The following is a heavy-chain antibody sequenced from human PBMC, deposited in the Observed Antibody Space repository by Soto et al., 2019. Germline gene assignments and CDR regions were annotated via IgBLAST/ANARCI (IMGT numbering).Heavy chain of an antibody. CDR3: SVLRFLELLPFDY. CDR1: GFTFSSYS. D-gene: IGHD3-3*01. CDR2: ISGSSSYI. Sequence: EVQLVESGGGLVKPGGSLRLSCAASGFTFSSYSMNWVRQAPGKGLEWVSSISGSSSYIYYADSVKGRFTISRDNAKNSLYLQMNSLRAEDTAVYYCSVLRFLELLPFDYWGQGTLVTVSS. V-gene: IGHV3-21*01. J-gene: IGHJ4*02.